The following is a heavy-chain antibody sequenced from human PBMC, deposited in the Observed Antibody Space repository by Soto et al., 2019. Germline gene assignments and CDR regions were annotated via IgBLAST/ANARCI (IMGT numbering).Heavy chain of an antibody. CDR3: ARLAYSGYFQT. V-gene: IGHV4-39*02. Sequence: SETLSLTCDVSGDSISSSTYYWGWNRQPPGKGLEWLASIYYSGAAYYNPSLRSRVSISVDTSNNRFSLALTSLTAADTAVYFCARLAYSGYFQTWGQGSLVTVSS. CDR2: IYYSGAA. D-gene: IGHD2-21*01. CDR1: GDSISSSTYY. J-gene: IGHJ1*01.